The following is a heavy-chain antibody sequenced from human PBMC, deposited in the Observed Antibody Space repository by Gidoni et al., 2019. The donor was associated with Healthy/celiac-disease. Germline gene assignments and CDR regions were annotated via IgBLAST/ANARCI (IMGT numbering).Heavy chain of an antibody. D-gene: IGHD2-8*02. CDR2: IKQDGSEK. CDR1: GFTFSSYW. CDR3: ARERRWGNSGWFDP. V-gene: IGHV3-7*03. J-gene: IGHJ5*02. Sequence: EVQLVESGGGLVQPGGSLRLSCAASGFTFSSYWMSWVRQAPGKGLEWVANIKQDGSEKYYVDSVKGRFTISRDNAKNSLYLQMNSLRAEDTAVYYCARERRWGNSGWFDPWGQGTLVTVSS.